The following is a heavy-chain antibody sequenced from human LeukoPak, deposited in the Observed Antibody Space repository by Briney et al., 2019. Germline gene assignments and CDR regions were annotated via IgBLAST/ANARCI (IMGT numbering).Heavy chain of an antibody. V-gene: IGHV3-74*01. CDR1: GFAFSSYV. D-gene: IGHD5-18*01. Sequence: GGSLRLSCAASGFAFSSYVMTWVRQAPGKGLMWVSRINSDGSVTRYADSVQGRFTISRDNAKNTLYLEMNSLTAEDTAVYYCATSSDTTMVFDYWGQGALVTVSS. CDR2: INSDGSVT. CDR3: ATSSDTTMVFDY. J-gene: IGHJ4*02.